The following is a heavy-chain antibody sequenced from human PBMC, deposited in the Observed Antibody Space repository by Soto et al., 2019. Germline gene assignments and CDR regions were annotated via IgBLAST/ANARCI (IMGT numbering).Heavy chain of an antibody. V-gene: IGHV4-4*02. J-gene: IGHJ3*02. D-gene: IGHD3-10*01. CDR2: IYHRGST. CDR1: GDSISRSYW. Sequence: SETLSLTCAVSGDSISRSYWWSWVRQLPGKGLEWIGEIYHRGSTIYNQTLQSQVTISVDKSKNEFSLKMSSVTDADTAVYYCTSKFGQLLADAFDIWGQGTMVTVS. CDR3: TSKFGQLLADAFDI.